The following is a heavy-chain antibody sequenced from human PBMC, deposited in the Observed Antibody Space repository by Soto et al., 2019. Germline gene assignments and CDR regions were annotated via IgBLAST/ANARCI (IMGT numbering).Heavy chain of an antibody. CDR1: GGIFSTYA. CDR3: ARDRDDYGSGNYYNRIAF. J-gene: IGHJ4*02. V-gene: IGHV1-69*01. Sequence: QVQLVQSGAEVKKPGSSVKVSCKASGGIFSTYAISWLRQAPGQGLEWMGGIIPIFGTPNYAQRFQGRVTITADEATTTSYMELSRLNSEDTAVYYCARDRDDYGSGNYYNRIAFWGQGTLVTVSS. D-gene: IGHD3-10*01. CDR2: IIPIFGTP.